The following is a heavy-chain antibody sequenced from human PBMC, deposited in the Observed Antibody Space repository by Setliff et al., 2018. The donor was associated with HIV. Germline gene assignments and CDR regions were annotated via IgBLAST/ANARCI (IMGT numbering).Heavy chain of an antibody. CDR3: ARGIAATLDY. Sequence: GASVKVSCKASGGTFTSFAINWVRQAPGQGLEWLGRIIPVFGTANYAQKFQARVTITVDKSTNTAYMALSSLRHDDTAIYYCARGIAATLDYWGQGTLVTVSS. V-gene: IGHV1-69*06. J-gene: IGHJ4*02. CDR1: GGTFTSFA. D-gene: IGHD6-13*01. CDR2: IIPVFGTA.